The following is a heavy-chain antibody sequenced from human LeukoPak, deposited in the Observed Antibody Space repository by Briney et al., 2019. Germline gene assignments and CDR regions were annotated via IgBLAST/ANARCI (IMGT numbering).Heavy chain of an antibody. J-gene: IGHJ3*02. Sequence: GESLKISCKGSGYIFTSHWIGWVRQMPGKGLEWMGIIYPGDSDTRFRPSFQGQVTISADKSISTAYLQWSSLRASDTAMYYCARGWDSSGYYPGAFDIWGQGTMVTVSS. CDR3: ARGWDSSGYYPGAFDI. V-gene: IGHV5-51*01. CDR2: IYPGDSDT. CDR1: GYIFTSHW. D-gene: IGHD3-22*01.